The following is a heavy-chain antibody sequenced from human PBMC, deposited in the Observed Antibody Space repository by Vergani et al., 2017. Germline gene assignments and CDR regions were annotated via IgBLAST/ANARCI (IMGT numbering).Heavy chain of an antibody. V-gene: IGHV4-39*02. CDR2: IYYTGST. D-gene: IGHD3-22*01. J-gene: IGHJ3*02. Sequence: QLQLQESGPGLVKPSETLSLTCSVSGGSISSSTYYWGWIRQPPGKGLEWIGSIYYTGSTYHNPSLKRRVTISGDTSKNQFSLKLSSVTATDTAVYYCAREGNYYYDSSGHPDAFDIWGQGTMVTVSS. CDR1: GGSISSSTYY. CDR3: AREGNYYYDSSGHPDAFDI.